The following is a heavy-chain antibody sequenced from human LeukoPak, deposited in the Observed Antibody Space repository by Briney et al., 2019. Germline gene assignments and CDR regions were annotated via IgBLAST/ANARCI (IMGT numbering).Heavy chain of an antibody. V-gene: IGHV4-59*08. CDR3: PRHPYSDPFDV. Sequence: SEALALPCTIPGVSLGGYCCSWIREPPGEGLEWIAYIYSSGHTISNPALHSRVTLYLDTSRNQFSLKLNSVTAAGTAGFFFPRHPYSDPFDVWGRGTMVTVPS. CDR1: GVSLGGYC. J-gene: IGHJ3*01. D-gene: IGHD1-1*01. CDR2: IYSSGHT.